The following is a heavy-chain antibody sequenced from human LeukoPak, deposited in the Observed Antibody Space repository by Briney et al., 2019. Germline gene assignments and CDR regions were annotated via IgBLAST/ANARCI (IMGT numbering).Heavy chain of an antibody. CDR2: ISGSGDNT. CDR1: GFTFSSYA. Sequence: GSLRLSCAASGFTFSSYAMSWVRQAPGKGLEWVSGISGSGDNTYYADSVKGRFTISRDNSKSTLYVQVNRLGTEDTAAYYCAKGSYYDSSGSFYFDYWGQGTLVTVSS. CDR3: AKGSYYDSSGSFYFDY. D-gene: IGHD3-22*01. J-gene: IGHJ4*02. V-gene: IGHV3-23*01.